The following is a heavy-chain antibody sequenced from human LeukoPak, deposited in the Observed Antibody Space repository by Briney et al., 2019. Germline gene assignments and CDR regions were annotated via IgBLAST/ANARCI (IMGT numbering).Heavy chain of an antibody. D-gene: IGHD3-10*01. CDR1: GGSISSSSYY. CDR3: AREYYYGSGSTNAFDI. J-gene: IGHJ3*02. V-gene: IGHV4-39*07. Sequence: SETLSLTCTVSGGSISSSSYYWGWIRQPPGKGLEWIGSIYYSGSTYYNPSLKSRVTISVDTSKNQFSLKLSSVTAADTAVYYCAREYYYGSGSTNAFDIWGQGTMVTVSS. CDR2: IYYSGST.